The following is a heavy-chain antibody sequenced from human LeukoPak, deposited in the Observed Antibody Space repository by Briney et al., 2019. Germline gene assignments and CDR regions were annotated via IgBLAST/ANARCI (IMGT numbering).Heavy chain of an antibody. CDR3: ARGYYYDSSGYYSDYYYYYMDV. V-gene: IGHV4-59*01. CDR1: GGSISSYY. J-gene: IGHJ6*03. D-gene: IGHD3-22*01. CDR2: IYYSGST. Sequence: PSETLSLTCTVSGGSISSYYWSWIRQPPGKGLEWIGYIYYSGSTNYNPSLKSRVTISVDTSKNQLSLKLSSVTAADTAVYYCARGYYYDSSGYYSDYYYYYMDVWGKGTTVTVSS.